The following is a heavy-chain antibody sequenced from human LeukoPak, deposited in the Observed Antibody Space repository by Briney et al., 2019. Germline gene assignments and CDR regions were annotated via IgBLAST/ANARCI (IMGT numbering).Heavy chain of an antibody. J-gene: IGHJ4*02. V-gene: IGHV3-43D*03. Sequence: GGSLRLSCAASGFTFDDYAMHWVRQAPGKGLERVSLISWDGGSTYYADSVKGRFTISRDNSKNSLYLQMNSLRAEDTALYYCAKMGTSGYQSDYWGQGTLVTVSS. CDR1: GFTFDDYA. D-gene: IGHD3-3*01. CDR3: AKMGTSGYQSDY. CDR2: ISWDGGST.